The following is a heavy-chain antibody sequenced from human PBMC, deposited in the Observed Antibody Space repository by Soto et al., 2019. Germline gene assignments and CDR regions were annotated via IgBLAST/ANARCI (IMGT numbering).Heavy chain of an antibody. Sequence: PGGSLRLSCAASGFTFSSYGMHWVRQAPGKGLEWVAVIWYDGSNKYYADSVKGRFTISRDNSKNTLYLQMNSLRAEDTAVHYCARGGRRDGYNWAYYFDYWGQGTLVTVSS. CDR2: IWYDGSNK. J-gene: IGHJ4*02. D-gene: IGHD5-12*01. CDR3: ARGGRRDGYNWAYYFDY. V-gene: IGHV3-33*01. CDR1: GFTFSSYG.